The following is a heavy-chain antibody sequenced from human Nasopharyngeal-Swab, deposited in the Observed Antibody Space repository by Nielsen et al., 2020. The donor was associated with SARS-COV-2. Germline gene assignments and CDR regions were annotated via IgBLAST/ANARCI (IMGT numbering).Heavy chain of an antibody. Sequence: ESLKISCAASGFTFSDYYMSWIRQPPGKGLEWIGEINHSRNTNYNPSLKSRVTILVDTSKNQFSLKLTSVTAADTAVYYCAALREKYGSTLWGQGTLVTVSS. V-gene: IGHV4-34*08. CDR1: GFTFSDYY. CDR2: INHSRNT. CDR3: AALREKYGSTL. D-gene: IGHD6-19*01. J-gene: IGHJ4*02.